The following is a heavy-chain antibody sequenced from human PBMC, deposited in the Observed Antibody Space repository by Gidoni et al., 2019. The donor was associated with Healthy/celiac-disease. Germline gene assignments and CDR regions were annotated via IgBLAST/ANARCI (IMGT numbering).Heavy chain of an antibody. Sequence: QVQLVESGGGLVKPGGSLRPSCASSGFTFLDSYMSWIRQAPGKGLEWVSYISSSSSYTNYADSVKGRFTISRDNAKNSLYLQMNSLRAEDTAVYYCARENTDYGDYQGYFDYWGQGTLVTVSS. CDR3: ARENTDYGDYQGYFDY. CDR2: ISSSSSYT. CDR1: GFTFLDSY. V-gene: IGHV3-11*06. D-gene: IGHD4-17*01. J-gene: IGHJ4*02.